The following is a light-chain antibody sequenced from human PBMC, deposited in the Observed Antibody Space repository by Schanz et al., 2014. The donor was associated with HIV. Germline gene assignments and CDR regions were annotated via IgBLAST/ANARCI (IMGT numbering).Light chain of an antibody. V-gene: IGLV2-14*03. Sequence: QSALTQPASVSGPPGQSITISCTGTSSDVGAYKYVSWYQQHPNKAPKLIIYDVNNRPSGVSNRFSGSKSGNTASLTISGLQAEDEADYYCSSYTSSSTYVFGTGTKLTVL. J-gene: IGLJ1*01. CDR2: DVN. CDR3: SSYTSSSTYV. CDR1: SSDVGAYKY.